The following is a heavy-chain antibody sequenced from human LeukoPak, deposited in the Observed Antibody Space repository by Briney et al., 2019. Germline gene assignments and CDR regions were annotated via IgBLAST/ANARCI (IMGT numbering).Heavy chain of an antibody. CDR1: GGSFSGYY. D-gene: IGHD3-10*01. V-gene: IGHV4-34*01. CDR2: INHSGST. Sequence: SETLSLTCAVYGGSFSGYYWSWIRQPPGKGQEWIGEINHSGSTNYNPSLKSRVTISVDTSKNQFSLKLSSVTAADTAVYYCARDGPKMVRGVIIYFDYWGQGTLVAVSS. J-gene: IGHJ4*02. CDR3: ARDGPKMVRGVIIYFDY.